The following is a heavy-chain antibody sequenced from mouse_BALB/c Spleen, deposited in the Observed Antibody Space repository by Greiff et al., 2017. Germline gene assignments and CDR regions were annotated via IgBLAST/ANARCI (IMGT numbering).Heavy chain of an antibody. CDR3: TREDYDWFAY. Sequence: DVMLVESGGGLVQPGGSMKLSCVASGFTFSNYWMNWVRQSPEKGLEWVAEIRLKSNNYATHYAESVKGRFTISRDDSKSSVYLQMNNLRAEDTGIYYCTREDYDWFAYWGQGTLVTVSA. D-gene: IGHD2-4*01. CDR1: GFTFSNYW. V-gene: IGHV6-6*02. CDR2: IRLKSNNYAT. J-gene: IGHJ3*01.